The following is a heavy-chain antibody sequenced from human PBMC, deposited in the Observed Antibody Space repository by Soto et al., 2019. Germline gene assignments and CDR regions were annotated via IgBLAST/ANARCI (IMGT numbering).Heavy chain of an antibody. CDR3: ARTTARLLYYYYGMDV. D-gene: IGHD4-4*01. V-gene: IGHV1-18*01. J-gene: IGHJ6*02. Sequence: QVQLVQSGAEVKKPGASVKVSCKASGYTFTSYGISWVRQAPGQGLEWMGWISAYNGNTNYAQKPQGRVTMTTDTSTSTAYMELRSLRSDDTAVYYCARTTARLLYYYYGMDVWGQGTTVTVSS. CDR2: ISAYNGNT. CDR1: GYTFTSYG.